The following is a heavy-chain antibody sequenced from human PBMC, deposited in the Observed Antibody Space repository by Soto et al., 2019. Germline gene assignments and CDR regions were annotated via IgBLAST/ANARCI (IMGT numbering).Heavy chain of an antibody. CDR3: ARDPFYSGSNLQVGYFDS. CDR2: INPSNDNT. D-gene: IGHD1-26*01. CDR1: NYSFSSFG. V-gene: IGHV1-18*01. J-gene: IGHJ4*02. Sequence: QVQMVQSGAEVKKPGASVKVSCKASNYSFSSFGISWMRQAPGQGREWMAWINPSNDNTNYAQGLQGRVTLTSDTSTSTAYMELRSLRSDNTAVYYCARDPFYSGSNLQVGYFDSWGQGTLVTVSS.